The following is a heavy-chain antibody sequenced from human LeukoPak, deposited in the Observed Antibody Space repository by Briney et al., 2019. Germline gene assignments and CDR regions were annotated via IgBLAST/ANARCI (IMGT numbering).Heavy chain of an antibody. J-gene: IGHJ6*04. CDR2: IWYDGSNK. D-gene: IGHD2-2*01. V-gene: IGHV3-33*01. CDR3: AREKVVPAAIGMDV. Sequence: PGGSLRLSCAASGFTFSSYGMHWVRQAPGKGLEWVAVIWYDGSNKYYADSVKGRFTISRDNSKNTLYLQMNSLRAEDTAVYYCAREKVVPAAIGMDVWGEGTTVTVSS. CDR1: GFTFSSYG.